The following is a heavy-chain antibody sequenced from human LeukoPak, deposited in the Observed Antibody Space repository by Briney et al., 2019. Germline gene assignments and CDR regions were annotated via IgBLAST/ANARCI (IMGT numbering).Heavy chain of an antibody. CDR2: IKQDGSEK. CDR1: GFTFRSYW. Sequence: GGSLRLSCAVSGFTFRSYWMSWVRQAPGKGLEWVANIKQDGSEKHYVDSVKGRFTISRDNAKDSMYLQMNSLRAEDTAVYYCDITAVAGPDYWGQGTLVTVSS. CDR3: DITAVAGPDY. J-gene: IGHJ4*02. D-gene: IGHD6-19*01. V-gene: IGHV3-7*01.